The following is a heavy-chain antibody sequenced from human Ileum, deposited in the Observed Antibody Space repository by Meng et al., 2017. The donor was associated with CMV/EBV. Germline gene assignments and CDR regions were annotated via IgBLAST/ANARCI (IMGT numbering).Heavy chain of an antibody. J-gene: IGHJ4*02. V-gene: IGHV4-34*01. Sequence: QGEPREWGLGLLTPSETLSLPCAVYCGSFSDYYWIWIRQSPGKGLEWIGEVHHSGITNYNPSLKSRVTISVDTSKNQFFLKLTSVTAADTGLYYCATNSEDYWGQGTLVTVSS. CDR3: ATNSEDY. D-gene: IGHD4-23*01. CDR1: CGSFSDYY. CDR2: VHHSGIT.